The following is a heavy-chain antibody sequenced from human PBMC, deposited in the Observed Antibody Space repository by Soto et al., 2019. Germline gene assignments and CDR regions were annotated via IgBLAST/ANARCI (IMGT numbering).Heavy chain of an antibody. D-gene: IGHD1-1*01. Sequence: EVQVVESGGDLVEPGGSLRLSCETSGFMFSSAWMSWVRQAPGKGLEWVARIKSKKDAGARDYAAPVNGRFSISRDDSKSTVYLQMNSLRAEDTALYYCVEGWNAFWGQGTLVTVSS. J-gene: IGHJ4*02. CDR2: IKSKKDAGAR. CDR3: VEGWNAF. CDR1: GFMFSSAW. V-gene: IGHV3-15*01.